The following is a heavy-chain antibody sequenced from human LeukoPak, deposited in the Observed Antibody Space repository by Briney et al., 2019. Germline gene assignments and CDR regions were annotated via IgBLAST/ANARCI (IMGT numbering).Heavy chain of an antibody. V-gene: IGHV1-3*03. J-gene: IGHJ4*02. CDR1: GGTFSSYA. CDR2: INAGNGNT. D-gene: IGHD3-22*01. Sequence: AASVKVSCKASGGTFSSYAISWVRQAPGQGLEWMGWINAGNGNTKYSQEFQGRVTITRDTSASTAYMELSSLRSEDMAVYYCAREGGVYYDSSGSLTFDYWGQGTLVTVSS. CDR3: AREGGVYYDSSGSLTFDY.